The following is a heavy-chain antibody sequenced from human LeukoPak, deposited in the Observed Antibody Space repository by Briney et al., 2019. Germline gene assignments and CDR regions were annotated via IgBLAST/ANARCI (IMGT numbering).Heavy chain of an antibody. V-gene: IGHV4-34*01. CDR2: INHSGST. CDR3: ARGTFIAARRPLGY. J-gene: IGHJ4*02. CDR1: GGSFSGYY. Sequence: SETLSLTCVVYGGSFSGYYWSWIRQPPGKGLEWIGEINHSGSTNYNPSLKSRVTISVDTSKNQFSLKLSSVTAADTAVYYCARGTFIAARRPLGYWGQGTLVTVSS. D-gene: IGHD6-6*01.